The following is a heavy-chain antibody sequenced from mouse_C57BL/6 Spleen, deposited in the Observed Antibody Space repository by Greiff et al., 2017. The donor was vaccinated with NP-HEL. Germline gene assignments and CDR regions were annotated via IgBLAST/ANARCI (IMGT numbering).Heavy chain of an antibody. CDR1: GYTFTSYW. CDR2: IHPNSGST. J-gene: IGHJ1*03. V-gene: IGHV1-64*01. CDR3: ARGGSSYVGYFDV. Sequence: VQLQQPGAELVKPGASVKLSCKASGYTFTSYWMHWVKQRPGQGLEWIGMIHPNSGSTNYNEKFKSKATLTVDKSSSTAYMQLSSLTSEDSAVYYCARGGSSYVGYFDVWGTGTTVTVSS. D-gene: IGHD1-1*01.